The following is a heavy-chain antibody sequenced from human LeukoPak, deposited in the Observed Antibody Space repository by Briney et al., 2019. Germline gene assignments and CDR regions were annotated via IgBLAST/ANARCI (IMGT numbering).Heavy chain of an antibody. CDR1: GYTFTSYA. J-gene: IGHJ5*02. CDR2: INTNTGNP. CDR3: ARSYSSSSQNWFDP. Sequence: ASVKVSCKASGYTFTSYAMNWVRQAPGQGLEWMGWINTNTGNPTYAQGFTGRFVFSLDTSVSTAYLQISSLKAEDTAVYYCARSYSSSSQNWFDPWGQGTLVTVSS. V-gene: IGHV7-4-1*02. D-gene: IGHD6-6*01.